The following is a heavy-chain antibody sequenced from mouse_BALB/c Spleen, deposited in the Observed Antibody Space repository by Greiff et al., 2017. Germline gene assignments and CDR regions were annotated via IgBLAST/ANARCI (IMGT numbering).Heavy chain of an antibody. Sequence: VQLQQSGPELVKPGASVKMSCKASGYTFTSYVMHWVKQKPGQGLEWIGYINPYNDGTKYNEKFKGKATLTSDKSSSTAYMELSSLTSEDSAVYYCARKAAGTGEYYAMDYWGQGTSVTVSS. CDR3: ARKAAGTGEYYAMDY. CDR2: INPYNDGT. V-gene: IGHV1-14*01. CDR1: GYTFTSYV. J-gene: IGHJ4*01. D-gene: IGHD4-1*01.